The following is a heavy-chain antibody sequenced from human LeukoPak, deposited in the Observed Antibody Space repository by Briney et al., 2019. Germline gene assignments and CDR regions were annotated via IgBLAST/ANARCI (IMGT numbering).Heavy chain of an antibody. CDR3: AKDILKGGGRPRDAFDI. V-gene: IGHV3-9*01. CDR2: ISWKSDSI. Sequence: SLRLSCAASGFTFDDYAMHWVRQAPGKGLEWVSGISWKSDSIGYADSVKGRFTISRDNAKNSLYLQMSSLRAEDTALYYCAKDILKGGGRPRDAFDIWGQGTMVTVSS. D-gene: IGHD2-15*01. CDR1: GFTFDDYA. J-gene: IGHJ3*02.